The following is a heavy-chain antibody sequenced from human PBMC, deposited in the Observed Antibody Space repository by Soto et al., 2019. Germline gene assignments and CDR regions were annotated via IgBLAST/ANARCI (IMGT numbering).Heavy chain of an antibody. CDR3: AVDSYYYDSSGYCGMDV. D-gene: IGHD3-22*01. Sequence: QVQLVQSGAEVKKPGSSVKVSCKASGGTFSSYAISWVRQAPGQGLEWMGGIIPIFGTANYAQKFQGRVTITADESTSKAYMELSSLRSEDTAVYYCAVDSYYYDSSGYCGMDVWGQGTTVTVSS. CDR1: GGTFSSYA. V-gene: IGHV1-69*01. J-gene: IGHJ6*02. CDR2: IIPIFGTA.